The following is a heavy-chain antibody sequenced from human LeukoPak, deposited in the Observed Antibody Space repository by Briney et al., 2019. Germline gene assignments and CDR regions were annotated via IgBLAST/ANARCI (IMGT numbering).Heavy chain of an antibody. D-gene: IGHD3-22*01. V-gene: IGHV3-30-3*01. CDR3: ARGSSGNFDY. CDR2: ISYDGSNK. J-gene: IGHJ4*02. CDR1: GFTFSSYA. Sequence: GRSLRLSCAASGFTFSSYAMHWVRQAPGKGLEWVAVISYDGSNKYYADSVKGRFTISRDNSKNTLYLQMNSLRAEDTAVYYCARGSSGNFDYWGQGTLVTVSS.